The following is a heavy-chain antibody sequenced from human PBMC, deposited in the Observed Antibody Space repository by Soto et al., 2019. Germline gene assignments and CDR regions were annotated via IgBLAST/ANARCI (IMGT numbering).Heavy chain of an antibody. V-gene: IGHV3-23*01. CDR1: GFTFSSYA. D-gene: IGHD6-13*01. J-gene: IGHJ5*02. Sequence: PGGSLRLSCAVSGFTFSSYAMSWVRQAPGKGLEWVSAISGSGDITYYADSVKGRFTISRDNSKNTLYLQMNSLRAEDTAVYYCARAIAAAGYANWFDPCGQGT. CDR2: ISGSGDIT. CDR3: ARAIAAAGYANWFDP.